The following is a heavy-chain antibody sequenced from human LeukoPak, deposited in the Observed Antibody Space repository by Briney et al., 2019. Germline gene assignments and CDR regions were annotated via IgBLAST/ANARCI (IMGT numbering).Heavy chain of an antibody. D-gene: IGHD3-22*01. CDR3: AREGYYDTSGYYYMDV. CDR1: GYTFTSYD. J-gene: IGHJ6*03. V-gene: IGHV1-8*01. CDR2: MNPNSGNT. Sequence: ASVKVSCKASGYTFTSYDIYWVRQATGQGLEWMGWMNPNSGNTGYAQKFQGRVTMTRNTSISTAYMELSSLRSEDTAVYYCAREGYYDTSGYYYMDVWGKGTTVTVSS.